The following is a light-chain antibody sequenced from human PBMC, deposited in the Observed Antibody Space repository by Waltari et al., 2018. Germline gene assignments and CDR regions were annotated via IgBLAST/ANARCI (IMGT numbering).Light chain of an antibody. V-gene: IGLV2-23*02. Sequence: QSALTQPASVSGSPGQSITISCTGTRSDVGTYYYVSWYQQYPGKAPKVMIYDVNKRPSGVSSRLSGSKSGNTASLTISGLLPEDEADYYCSSSADNITLIFGGGTKLTVL. CDR3: SSSADNITLI. CDR2: DVN. CDR1: RSDVGTYYY. J-gene: IGLJ2*01.